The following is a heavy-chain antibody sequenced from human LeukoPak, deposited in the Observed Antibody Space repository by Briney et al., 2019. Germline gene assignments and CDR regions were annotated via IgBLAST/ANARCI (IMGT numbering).Heavy chain of an antibody. J-gene: IGHJ4*02. D-gene: IGHD3-10*01. CDR1: GFTFSSYA. CDR2: ISGSGCST. Sequence: GGPLRLSCAASGFTFSSYAMSWVRQAPGRGREWVSPISGSGCSTYYADSVKGRFTISRDNSKNTLYLQMNSLRAEDTAVYYCAKEDSYHGSGSYFDYWGQGSLVTVSS. V-gene: IGHV3-23*01. CDR3: AKEDSYHGSGSYFDY.